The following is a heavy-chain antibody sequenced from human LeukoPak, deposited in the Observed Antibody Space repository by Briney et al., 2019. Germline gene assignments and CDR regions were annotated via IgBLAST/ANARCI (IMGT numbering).Heavy chain of an antibody. J-gene: IGHJ4*02. Sequence: PSETLSLTCAVSGASITIPDYYWGWIRLPPGKGLEWIGTISHTGTTYYNPSLQSRVSISVDKSRNQFSLKLSSVTAADTAVYHCATREHKVQRPPGDYWGQGTQVTVSS. CDR3: ATREHKVQRPPGDY. D-gene: IGHD1-26*01. CDR2: ISHTGTT. V-gene: IGHV4-39*01. CDR1: GASITIPDYY.